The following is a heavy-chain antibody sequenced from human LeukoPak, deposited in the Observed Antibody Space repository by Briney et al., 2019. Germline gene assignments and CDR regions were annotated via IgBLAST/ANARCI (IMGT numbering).Heavy chain of an antibody. CDR3: AGDYDFWSGYLDY. J-gene: IGHJ4*02. CDR1: GGSISSYY. V-gene: IGHV4-4*07. CDR2: IYTSGST. Sequence: PSETLSLTCTVSGGSISSYYWSWLRQPAGKGLEWIGRIYTSGSTNYNPSLKSQVTMSVDTSKNQFSLKLSSVTAADTAVYYCAGDYDFWSGYLDYWGQGTLVTVSS. D-gene: IGHD3-3*01.